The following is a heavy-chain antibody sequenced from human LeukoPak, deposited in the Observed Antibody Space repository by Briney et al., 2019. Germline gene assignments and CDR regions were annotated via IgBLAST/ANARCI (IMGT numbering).Heavy chain of an antibody. CDR1: VFTFSIYN. Sequence: GGSLRLSSAASVFTFSIYNINCVRQAPGKGLEWVSYIIISIITIYYAHSVKGRFTISRDNAKNSLFLQMNSLRAEETAVYYCARDLVTMRAFDIWGQGTMVTVSS. J-gene: IGHJ3*02. CDR2: IIISIITI. V-gene: IGHV3-48*01. D-gene: IGHD4-11*01. CDR3: ARDLVTMRAFDI.